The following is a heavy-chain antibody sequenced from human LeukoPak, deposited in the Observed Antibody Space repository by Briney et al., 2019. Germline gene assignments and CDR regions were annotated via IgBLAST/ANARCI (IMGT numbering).Heavy chain of an antibody. J-gene: IGHJ6*02. CDR1: GYTFTSYG. Sequence: ASVKVSCKASGYTFTSYGISWVRQAPGQGLEWMGWISAYNGNTNYAQKLQGRVTMTTDTSTSTAYMELRSLRSDDTAVYYCARSEVAAAGPYYYYYGMDVWGQGTTVTVSS. D-gene: IGHD6-13*01. V-gene: IGHV1-18*01. CDR3: ARSEVAAAGPYYYYYGMDV. CDR2: ISAYNGNT.